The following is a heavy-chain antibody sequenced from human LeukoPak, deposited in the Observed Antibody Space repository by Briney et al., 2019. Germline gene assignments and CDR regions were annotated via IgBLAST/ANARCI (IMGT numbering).Heavy chain of an antibody. V-gene: IGHV3-73*01. CDR2: IRTKVYSYAT. D-gene: IGHD5-24*01. J-gene: IGHJ4*02. CDR3: AKLCGDGSPQCLY. CDR1: GFTFSASA. Sequence: QTGGSLRLSCGGSGFTFSASAFHWVRQAPGRGLEWLGRIRTKVYSYATEYGASVKGKFTIGRDDSQNMAYLQINSLQSEDTAVYYCAKLCGDGSPQCLYWGQGTLVIVSS.